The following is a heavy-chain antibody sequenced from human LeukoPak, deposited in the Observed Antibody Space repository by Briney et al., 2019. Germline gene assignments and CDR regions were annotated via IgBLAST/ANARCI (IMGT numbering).Heavy chain of an antibody. Sequence: PGGSLRLSCAASGFTFRNNWMTWVRQAPGNGLEWVAHIKEDGSAQNYIDSVKGRFTISRDNAKNSLFLQMNSVRAEDTAIYYCARELGWLHFDSWGQGTLVTVSS. CDR2: IKEDGSAQ. D-gene: IGHD3-22*01. V-gene: IGHV3-7*01. J-gene: IGHJ4*02. CDR3: ARELGWLHFDS. CDR1: GFTFRNNW.